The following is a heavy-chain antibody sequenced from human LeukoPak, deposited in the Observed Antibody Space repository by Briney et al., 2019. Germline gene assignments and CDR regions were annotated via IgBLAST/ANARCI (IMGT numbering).Heavy chain of an antibody. CDR1: GFTFSSYW. D-gene: IGHD6-13*01. J-gene: IGHJ4*02. Sequence: GGSLRLSCAASGFTFSSYWMSWVRQAPGKGLEWVSYISSSGSIIYYADSVKGRFTISRDNAKNSLYLQMNSLRAEDTAVYYCARSHSYSSSWSKYYFDYWGQGTLVTVSS. V-gene: IGHV3-48*04. CDR3: ARSHSYSSSWSKYYFDY. CDR2: ISSSGSII.